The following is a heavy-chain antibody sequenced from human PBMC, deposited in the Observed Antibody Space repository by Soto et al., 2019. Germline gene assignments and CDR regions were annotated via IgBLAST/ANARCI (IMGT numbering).Heavy chain of an antibody. Sequence: PGGSLRLSCAASGFTFDDYAMHWVRQAPGKGLEWVSGISWNSGSIGYADSVKGRFTISRDNAKNSLYLQMNSLRAEDTALYYCAKATKDPGGGYYFDYWGQGTLVTVSS. V-gene: IGHV3-9*01. D-gene: IGHD3-10*01. CDR3: AKATKDPGGGYYFDY. CDR2: ISWNSGSI. CDR1: GFTFDDYA. J-gene: IGHJ4*02.